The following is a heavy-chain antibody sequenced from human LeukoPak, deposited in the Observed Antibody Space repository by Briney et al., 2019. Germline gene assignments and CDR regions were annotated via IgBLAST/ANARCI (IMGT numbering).Heavy chain of an antibody. Sequence: GGSLRLSCAASGFTFSSYGMHWVRQAPGKGLEWVAVISYDGSNKYYADSVKGRFTISRDNSKNTLYLQMNSLRAEDTAVYYRAKGSNYKPDDYWGQGTLVTVSS. D-gene: IGHD3-10*01. V-gene: IGHV3-30*18. CDR2: ISYDGSNK. CDR3: AKGSNYKPDDY. J-gene: IGHJ4*02. CDR1: GFTFSSYG.